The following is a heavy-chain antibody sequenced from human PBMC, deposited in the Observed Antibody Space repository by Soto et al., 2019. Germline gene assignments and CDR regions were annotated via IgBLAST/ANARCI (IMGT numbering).Heavy chain of an antibody. Sequence: QVQLVESGGGVVQPGGSLRLSCAASGFTFRSYGMHWVRQAPGKGLEWVTFISYDGSKQHYKASVKGRFTISRDNSRSTLYLQMNSLRPDDIGVYFCAKLASVETASTGRDFWGRGTLVTVSS. D-gene: IGHD2-2*01. CDR1: GFTFRSYG. V-gene: IGHV3-30*02. CDR2: ISYDGSKQ. J-gene: IGHJ4*02. CDR3: AKLASVETASTGRDF.